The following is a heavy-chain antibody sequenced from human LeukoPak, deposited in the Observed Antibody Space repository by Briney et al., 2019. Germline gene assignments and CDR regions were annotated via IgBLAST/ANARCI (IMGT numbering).Heavy chain of an antibody. J-gene: IGHJ3*02. CDR2: ISGSGGST. CDR1: GFTFSSYG. CDR3: ARESMAHLNAFDI. Sequence: GGSLRLSCAASGFTFSSYGMSWVRQAPGKGLEWVSAISGSGGSTYYADSVKGRFTIPRDNSKNTLYLQMNSLRAEDTAVYYCARESMAHLNAFDIWGQGTMVTVSS. D-gene: IGHD5-24*01. V-gene: IGHV3-23*01.